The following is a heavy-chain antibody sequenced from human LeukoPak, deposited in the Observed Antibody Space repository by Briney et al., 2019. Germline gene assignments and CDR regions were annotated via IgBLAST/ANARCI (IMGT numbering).Heavy chain of an antibody. J-gene: IGHJ4*02. V-gene: IGHV3-74*01. CDR1: GFTFNYYW. CDR2: INHDGTST. Sequence: GGSLRLSCAAPGFTFNYYWMHWVRQAPGKGLVWVSRINHDGTSTTYADSVKGRFTISRDNAKNTLYLQMNSLRAEDTAVYYCARAPYSTGRGYYFDYWGQGTLVTVSS. CDR3: ARAPYSTGRGYYFDY. D-gene: IGHD2-8*02.